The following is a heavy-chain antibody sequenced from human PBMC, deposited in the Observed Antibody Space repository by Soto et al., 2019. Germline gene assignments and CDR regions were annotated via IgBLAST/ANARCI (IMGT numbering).Heavy chain of an antibody. V-gene: IGHV1-18*01. D-gene: IGHD2-2*01. CDR3: ARDRYCSSTSCPRTIAARPGLRAFDI. J-gene: IGHJ3*02. CDR1: GYTISSYG. CDR2: ISAYNGNT. Sequence: ASVNVSCKASGYTISSYGISWVRQAPGQGLEWMGWISAYNGNTNYAQKLQGRVTMTTDTSTSTAYMELRSLRSDDTAVYYCARDRYCSSTSCPRTIAARPGLRAFDIWGQGTMVTVSS.